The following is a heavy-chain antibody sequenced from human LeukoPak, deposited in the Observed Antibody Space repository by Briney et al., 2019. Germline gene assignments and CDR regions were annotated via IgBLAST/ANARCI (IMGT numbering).Heavy chain of an antibody. Sequence: PGGSLRLSCAASGFTFGSYAMSWVRQAPGKGLELVSGISGSGGTTYYADSVKGRFTISRDNSKNTLYLQLSSLRAEDTAIYYCAKDLTYYYDSIGYYFDNWGQGTLVTVSS. D-gene: IGHD3-22*01. V-gene: IGHV3-23*01. CDR3: AKDLTYYYDSIGYYFDN. CDR2: ISGSGGTT. CDR1: GFTFGSYA. J-gene: IGHJ4*02.